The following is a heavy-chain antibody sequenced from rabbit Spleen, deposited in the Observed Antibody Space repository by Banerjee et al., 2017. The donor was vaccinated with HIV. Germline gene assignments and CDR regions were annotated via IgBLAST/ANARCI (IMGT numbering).Heavy chain of an antibody. CDR2: VNGGGSGAS. D-gene: IGHD4-1*01. CDR3: ARDLAGVIGWNFNL. V-gene: IGHV1S45*01. Sequence: QQQLEESGGGQVKPGGTLTLSCKASGFTLSNYWIWWVRQAPGKGLEWIACVNGGGSGASVYATWAKGRFTIPNASWTTVTLQMTSLTAADTASYFCARDLAGVIGWNFNLWGPGTLVTVS. J-gene: IGHJ4*01. CDR1: GFTLSNYW.